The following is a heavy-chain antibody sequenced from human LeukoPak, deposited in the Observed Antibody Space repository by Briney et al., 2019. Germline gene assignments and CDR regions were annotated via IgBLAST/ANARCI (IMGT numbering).Heavy chain of an antibody. V-gene: IGHV4-31*03. Sequence: SETLSLTCSVSGSSVSGGGYYWSWIRQHPGKGLEWIGFASYSGGTYYNPSLMSRITISVDRSQNQFSLRMRDVTAADTAVYFCATAEWEYFYFDSWGQGALVAVSS. CDR2: ASYSGGT. CDR1: GSSVSGGGYY. D-gene: IGHD1-26*01. J-gene: IGHJ4*02. CDR3: ATAEWEYFYFDS.